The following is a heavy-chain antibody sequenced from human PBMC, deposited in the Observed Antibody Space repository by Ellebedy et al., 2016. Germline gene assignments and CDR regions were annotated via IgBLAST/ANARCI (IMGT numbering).Heavy chain of an antibody. CDR3: TRFNFGLQRYFDWFDY. CDR1: EFTFSSYA. V-gene: IGHV3-49*04. Sequence: GGSLRLXXAASEFTFSSYAMHWVRQAPGKGLEWVGFIRSKAYGGTTEYAASVEGRFAISRDDSTSITYLQMNSLKAEDTAVYYCTRFNFGLQRYFDWFDYWGQGTLVIVSS. D-gene: IGHD3-9*01. J-gene: IGHJ4*02. CDR2: IRSKAYGGTT.